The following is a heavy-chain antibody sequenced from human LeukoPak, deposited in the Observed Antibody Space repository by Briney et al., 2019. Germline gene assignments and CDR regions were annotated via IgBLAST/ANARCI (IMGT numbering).Heavy chain of an antibody. Sequence: GGSLRLSCEAFGVTFCDYGMSWVRHGRGKGLEWVSGITRNGDTTSYADSVNGRFTISRDNAKNCLYLQMNSLRAEDTAFYYCARGYNHGPIDMWGQGTLVTVSS. D-gene: IGHD2-2*02. V-gene: IGHV3-20*04. CDR2: ITRNGDTT. J-gene: IGHJ3*02. CDR3: ARGYNHGPIDM. CDR1: GVTFCDYG.